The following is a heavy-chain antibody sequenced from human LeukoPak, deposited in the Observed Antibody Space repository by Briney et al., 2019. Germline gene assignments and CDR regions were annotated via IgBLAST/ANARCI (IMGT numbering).Heavy chain of an antibody. V-gene: IGHV4-30-4*01. CDR3: ARGHCSSTSCYGNWFDP. D-gene: IGHD2-2*01. Sequence: PSETLSLTCTVSGGSISSGDYYWSWIRQPPGKGLEWIGYIYYSGSTYYNPSLKSRVTISVDTSKNQFSLKLSSVTAADTAVYYCARGHCSSTSCYGNWFDPWGQGTLVTVSS. CDR2: IYYSGST. J-gene: IGHJ5*02. CDR1: GGSISSGDYY.